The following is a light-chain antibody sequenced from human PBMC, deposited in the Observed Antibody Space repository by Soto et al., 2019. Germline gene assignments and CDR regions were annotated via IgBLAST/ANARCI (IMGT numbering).Light chain of an antibody. Sequence: DIQMTQSPSSLSASVGDRVNITCQASQSIISYLNWYQQKPGKAPKLLIFATSNLQSGVPSRFSGSGSGTDFTLTISSLQPEDFATYYCQQSYTPLRTFGQGTKVEIK. CDR3: QQSYTPLRT. CDR2: ATS. V-gene: IGKV1-39*01. CDR1: QSIISY. J-gene: IGKJ1*01.